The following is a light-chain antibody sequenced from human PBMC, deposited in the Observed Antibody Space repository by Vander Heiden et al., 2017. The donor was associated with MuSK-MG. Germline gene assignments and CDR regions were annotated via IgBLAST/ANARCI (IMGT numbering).Light chain of an antibody. CDR3: QQSYSTPST. CDR1: QTISGH. Sequence: DIQMTQSPSSLSASVGDRVTITCRASQTISGHLNWYQQKPGKAPKLLIYAASSLQSGVPSRFSGSGSGTDFTLTISSLQPEDFAVYCCQQSYSTPSTFGQGTKVEIK. J-gene: IGKJ1*01. V-gene: IGKV1-39*01. CDR2: AAS.